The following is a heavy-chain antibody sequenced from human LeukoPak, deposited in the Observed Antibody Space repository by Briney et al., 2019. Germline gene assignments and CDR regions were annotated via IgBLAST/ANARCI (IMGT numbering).Heavy chain of an antibody. V-gene: IGHV3-33*03. CDR3: AKDQGYFDY. CDR2: IWYDGSNN. Sequence: PGGSLRLSCAASGFSFSNYGMNWVRQAPGKGLEWVAVIWYDGSNNNYADSVKGRFTISRDNSNNTLYLQMNSLRAEDTAVYYCAKDQGYFDYWGHGTLVTVSS. J-gene: IGHJ4*01. CDR1: GFSFSNYG.